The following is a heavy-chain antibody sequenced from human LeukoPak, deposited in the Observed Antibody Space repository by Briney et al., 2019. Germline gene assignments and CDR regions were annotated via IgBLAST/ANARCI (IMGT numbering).Heavy chain of an antibody. CDR2: IAITGDT. CDR1: GFTFSNYD. D-gene: IGHD6-13*01. V-gene: IGHV3-13*04. J-gene: IGHJ4*02. Sequence: GGSLRLSCAASGFTFSNYDMHWVRQAPGKGLEWVSSIAITGDTYYLGSVKGRFTISRENAKNSLYLQMNSLRAGDTAVYYCARVKKPGKTIAAAGSDWGQGTLVTVSS. CDR3: ARVKKPGKTIAAAGSD.